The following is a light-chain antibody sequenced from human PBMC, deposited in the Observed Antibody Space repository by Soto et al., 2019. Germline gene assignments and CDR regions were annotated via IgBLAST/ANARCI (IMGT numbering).Light chain of an antibody. Sequence: DIKMTQSPSSLSASVGDRVTITCQASQDINNYLNWYQQKPGQAPKLLIYDASGLVVGVASRVSGSGSGTHFTLTISGLQADDIATYYCQQFGDLTFIFGQGTRLEI. CDR3: QQFGDLTFI. V-gene: IGKV1-33*01. CDR1: QDINNY. CDR2: DAS. J-gene: IGKJ5*01.